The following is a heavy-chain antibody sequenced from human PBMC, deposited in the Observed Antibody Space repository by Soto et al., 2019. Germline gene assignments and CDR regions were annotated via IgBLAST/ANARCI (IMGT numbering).Heavy chain of an antibody. J-gene: IGHJ4*02. CDR3: ATQGSSWFYYFDY. V-gene: IGHV4-34*01. Sequence: SETLSLTCAVYGGSFSGYYWSWIRQPPGKGLEWIGEINHSGSTNYNPSLKSRVTISVDTSKNQFSLKLSSVTAADTAVYYCATQGSSWFYYFDYWGQGTLVTVSS. CDR1: GGSFSGYY. D-gene: IGHD6-13*01. CDR2: INHSGST.